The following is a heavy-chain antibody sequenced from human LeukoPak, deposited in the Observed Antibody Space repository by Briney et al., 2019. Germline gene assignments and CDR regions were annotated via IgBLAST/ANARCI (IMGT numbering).Heavy chain of an antibody. CDR3: ARGTYSGSQGAFDI. D-gene: IGHD1-26*01. V-gene: IGHV1-69*04. J-gene: IGHJ3*02. CDR1: GYTFTSYY. CDR2: IIPILGIA. Sequence: ASVKVSCKASGYTFTSYYMHWVRQAPGQGLEWMGRIIPILGIANYAQKFQGRVTITADKSTSTAYMELSSLRSEDTAVYYCARGTYSGSQGAFDIWGQGTMVTVSS.